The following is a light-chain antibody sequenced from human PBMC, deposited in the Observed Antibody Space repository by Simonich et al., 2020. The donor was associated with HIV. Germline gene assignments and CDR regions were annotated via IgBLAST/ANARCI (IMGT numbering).Light chain of an antibody. CDR3: QQYYSTPLT. CDR2: GAS. J-gene: IGKJ4*01. CDR1: QSVLSSSNNKNY. Sequence: IVLTQSPDSLPVSLGERATINCQSSQSVLSSSNNKNYLTWYQQKPGQPPKLLIYGASTREAGVPDRFSGSGSGTDFTLTITSLQAEDVAVYLCQQYYSTPLTFGGGTKVEIK. V-gene: IGKV4-1*01.